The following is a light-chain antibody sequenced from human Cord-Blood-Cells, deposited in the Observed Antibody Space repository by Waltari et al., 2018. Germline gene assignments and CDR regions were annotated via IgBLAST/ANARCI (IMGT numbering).Light chain of an antibody. CDR3: SSYTSSSTLV. J-gene: IGLJ1*01. CDR2: EVS. CDR1: SRDVGGFNS. V-gene: IGLV2-14*01. Sequence: QSALTQPASVSGSPGQSITISCTGTSRDVGGFNSVSWYQQHPAKAPKLMIYEVSNRPSGVSNRFSGSKSGNTASLTISGLQAEDEADYYCSSYTSSSTLVFGTGTKVTVL.